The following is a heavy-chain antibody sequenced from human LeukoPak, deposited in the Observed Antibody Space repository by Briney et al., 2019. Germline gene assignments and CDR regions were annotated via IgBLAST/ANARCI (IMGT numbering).Heavy chain of an antibody. Sequence: PGGSLRLSCAASGFTFSTFTMNWVRQAPGKGLEWVSSISSTSIYIYYADSVRGRFTISRDNSKNTLYLQMNSLRAEDTAVYYCAKDLGYDFWKGGRYYMDVWGKGTTGTVSS. V-gene: IGHV3-21*04. CDR1: GFTFSTFT. CDR2: ISSTSIYI. CDR3: AKDLGYDFWKGGRYYMDV. J-gene: IGHJ6*03. D-gene: IGHD3-3*01.